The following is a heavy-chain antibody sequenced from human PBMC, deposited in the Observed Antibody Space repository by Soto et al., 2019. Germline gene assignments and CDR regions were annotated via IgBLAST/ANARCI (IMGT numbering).Heavy chain of an antibody. V-gene: IGHV3-64*01. D-gene: IGHD3-3*01. Sequence: PGGSLRLSCAASGFTFSSYAMHWVRQAPGKGLEYVSAISSNGGSTYYANSVKGRFTISRDNSKNTLYLQMGSLRAEDMAVYYCARDYNSFWSGYFVYWGQGTLVTVS. CDR1: GFTFSSYA. J-gene: IGHJ4*02. CDR2: ISSNGGST. CDR3: ARDYNSFWSGYFVY.